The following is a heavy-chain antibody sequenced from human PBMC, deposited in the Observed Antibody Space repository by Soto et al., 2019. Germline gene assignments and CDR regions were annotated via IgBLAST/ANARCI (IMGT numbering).Heavy chain of an antibody. CDR2: ITGSGGRT. D-gene: IGHD2-15*01. Sequence: EVQLLESGGGLVQPGGSLRLSCTASGVTFSTYAMNWVRQAPGKGLEWVSGITGSGGRTYYADSVKGRFTISRDNSKNTLDLQMNSLRAEDTAVYYCAKAGGDCSGGTCYSGQGDCWGQGTLVTVSS. J-gene: IGHJ4*02. V-gene: IGHV3-23*01. CDR1: GVTFSTYA. CDR3: AKAGGDCSGGTCYSGQGDC.